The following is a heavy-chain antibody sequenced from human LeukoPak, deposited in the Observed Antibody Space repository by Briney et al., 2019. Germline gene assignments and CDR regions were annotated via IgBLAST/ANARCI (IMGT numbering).Heavy chain of an antibody. CDR3: ARGYWNFGL. CDR2: IKQDGSEK. CDR1: GFTFSSYA. V-gene: IGHV3-7*01. J-gene: IGHJ2*01. Sequence: PGGSLRLSCAASGFTFSSYAMHWVRQAPGKGLEWVANIKQDGSEKNYVDSVKGRFTSSRDNAKNSLYLQMNRLRVEDTAVYYCARGYWNFGLWGRGTQVTVSS.